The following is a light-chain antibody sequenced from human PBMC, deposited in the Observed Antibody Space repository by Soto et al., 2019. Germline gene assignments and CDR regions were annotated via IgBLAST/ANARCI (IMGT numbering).Light chain of an antibody. J-gene: IGKJ1*01. CDR3: QQYNSYSFTWT. CDR2: DAS. Sequence: DIQMPQSPSTLSASVGDRVTITCRASQSISSWLAWYQQKPGKAPKLMIYDASSLESGVPSRFSGSGSGTEFTLTISSLQPDDFATYYCQQYNSYSFTWTFGQGTKVDIK. CDR1: QSISSW. V-gene: IGKV1-5*01.